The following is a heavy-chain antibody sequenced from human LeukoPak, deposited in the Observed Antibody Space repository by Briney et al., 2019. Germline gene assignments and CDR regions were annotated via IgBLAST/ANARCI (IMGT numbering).Heavy chain of an antibody. CDR3: ATGPLDWRPYYFNY. CDR1: GYTFTGHY. CDR2: INPKNAAT. D-gene: IGHD3-9*01. J-gene: IGHJ4*02. Sequence: ASVKVSCKASGYTFTGHYIHWVRQAPGQGLEWMGWINPKNAATNYAQKLQGRVTMTTDTSTSTAYMELRSLRSDDTAVYYCATGPLDWRPYYFNYWGQGTLVTVSS. V-gene: IGHV1-18*04.